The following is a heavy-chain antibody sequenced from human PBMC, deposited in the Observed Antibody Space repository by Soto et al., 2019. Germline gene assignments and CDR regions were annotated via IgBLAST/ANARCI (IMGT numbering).Heavy chain of an antibody. CDR1: GGTFSSYA. J-gene: IGHJ4*02. CDR3: ARDLVAAAGTGPFDY. V-gene: IGHV1-69*01. Sequence: QVQLVQSGAEVQKPGSSVKVSCKASGGTFSSYAISWVRQAPGQGLEWMGGIIPIFGTANYAQKFQGRVTITADESTSTAYMELSSLRSEDTAVYYCARDLVAAAGTGPFDYWGQGTLVTVSS. CDR2: IIPIFGTA. D-gene: IGHD6-13*01.